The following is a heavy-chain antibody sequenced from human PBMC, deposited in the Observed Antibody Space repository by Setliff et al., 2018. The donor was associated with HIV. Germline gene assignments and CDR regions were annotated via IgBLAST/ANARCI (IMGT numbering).Heavy chain of an antibody. CDR1: GGSINSDNCY. CDR2: IYYSGTT. CDR3: ASHGYSSNLDY. D-gene: IGHD2-2*01. V-gene: IGHV4-39*01. J-gene: IGHJ4*02. Sequence: SETLSLTCSVSGGSINSDNCYWGWIRQAPGKGLEWIGSIYYSGTTYYNPSLGGRVTISVDRSRNKFSLTLNSVTAADTATYYCASHGYSSNLDYLGQGTLVTVSS.